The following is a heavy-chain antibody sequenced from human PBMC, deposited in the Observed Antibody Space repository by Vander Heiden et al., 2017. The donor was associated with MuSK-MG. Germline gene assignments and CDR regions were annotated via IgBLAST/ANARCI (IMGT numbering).Heavy chain of an antibody. CDR1: GGSIRSGNSY. V-gene: IGHV4-31*03. J-gene: IGHJ6*03. CDR2: IYYSGST. Sequence: QVQLQESVPGLVKPSQTLSLTCTVSGGSIRSGNSYWSWIRQHPGKGLEWIGYIYYSGSTYYNPSLKSRVTISVDTSKNQFSLKLSSVTAADTAVYYCARAGRTSRAGYYYMDVWGKGTTVTVSS. D-gene: IGHD2-2*01. CDR3: ARAGRTSRAGYYYMDV.